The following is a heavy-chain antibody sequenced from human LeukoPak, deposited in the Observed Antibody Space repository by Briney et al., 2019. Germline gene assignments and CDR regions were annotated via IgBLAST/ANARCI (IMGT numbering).Heavy chain of an antibody. Sequence: GGSLRLSCAASGFTFSSYGMHWVCQAPGKGLEWVAVIWYDGSNKYYVDSVKGRFTISRDNSKNTLYLQMNSLRVEDTAVYYCANGGLWLPTRTDWGQGTLVTVSS. CDR3: ANGGLWLPTRTD. D-gene: IGHD5-18*01. CDR2: IWYDGSNK. V-gene: IGHV3-33*06. CDR1: GFTFSSYG. J-gene: IGHJ4*02.